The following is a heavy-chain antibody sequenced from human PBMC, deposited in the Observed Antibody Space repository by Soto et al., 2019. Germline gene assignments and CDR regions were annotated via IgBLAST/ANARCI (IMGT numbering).Heavy chain of an antibody. Sequence: EVQLVESGGGLVQPGGSLRLSCAASGFTFSSYWMHWVRQAPGKGLVWVSRINSDGSSTSYADSVKGRFTISRDNAKNALYLQMNSLRAEDTAVYYCARWQQLPIYGMDVWGPGTTVTVSS. D-gene: IGHD6-13*01. CDR3: ARWQQLPIYGMDV. J-gene: IGHJ6*02. CDR1: GFTFSSYW. V-gene: IGHV3-74*01. CDR2: INSDGSST.